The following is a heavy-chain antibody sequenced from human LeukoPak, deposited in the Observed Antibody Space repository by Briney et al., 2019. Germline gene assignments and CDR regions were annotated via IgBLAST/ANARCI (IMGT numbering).Heavy chain of an antibody. D-gene: IGHD4-17*01. CDR1: GGSISSGGYS. J-gene: IGHJ4*02. V-gene: IGHV4-30-2*01. CDR2: IYHSGST. CDR3: ARGFDYGAHFDY. Sequence: SQTLSLTCAVSGGSISSGGYSWSWIRQPPGEGLEWIGYIYHSGSTYYNPSLKSRVTISVDRSKNQFSLKLSSVTAADTAVYYCARGFDYGAHFDYWGQGTLVTVSS.